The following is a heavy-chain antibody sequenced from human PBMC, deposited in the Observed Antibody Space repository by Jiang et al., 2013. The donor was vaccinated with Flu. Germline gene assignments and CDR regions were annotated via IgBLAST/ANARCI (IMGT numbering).Heavy chain of an antibody. V-gene: IGHV2-70*04. CDR2: IDWDDDK. J-gene: IGHJ4*02. CDR1: GFSLSTSGMR. Sequence: TLTLTCTFSGFSLSTSGMRASWIRQPPGKALEWLARIDWDDDKFYSTSLKTRLTISKDTSKNQVVLTMTNMDPVDTATYYCARSPPGGVFFDYWGQGTLVTVSS. CDR3: ARSPPGGVFFDY. D-gene: IGHD3-10*01.